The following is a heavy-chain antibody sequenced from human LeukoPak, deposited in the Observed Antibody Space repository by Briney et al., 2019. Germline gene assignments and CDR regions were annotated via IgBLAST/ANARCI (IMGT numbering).Heavy chain of an antibody. J-gene: IGHJ6*02. D-gene: IGHD1-1*01. CDR3: ARISTTGTAYYYYGMDV. CDR2: ISTYNGNT. Sequence: ASVKVSCKASGYNFISYGINWVRQAPGQGLEWMGWISTYNGNTNYAQKFQGRVTMTTDTSTSTAYMELRSLRSDDTAVYYCARISTTGTAYYYYGMDVWGQGTTVTVSS. CDR1: GYNFISYG. V-gene: IGHV1-18*01.